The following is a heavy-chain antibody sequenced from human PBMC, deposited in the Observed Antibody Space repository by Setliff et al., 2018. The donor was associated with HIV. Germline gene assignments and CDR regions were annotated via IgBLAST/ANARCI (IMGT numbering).Heavy chain of an antibody. D-gene: IGHD1-1*01. CDR2: ISSSVDT. Sequence: GGSLRLSCTASGFTFGDYAMSWVRQAPGKGLDWVSGISSSVDTHYGDSVKGRFTISRDNSKNTLYLQMNSLRAEDTALYYCATSRWTWGPDGFDIWGQGTTVTVSS. CDR3: ATSRWTWGPDGFDI. CDR1: GFTFGDYA. V-gene: IGHV3-23*01. J-gene: IGHJ3*02.